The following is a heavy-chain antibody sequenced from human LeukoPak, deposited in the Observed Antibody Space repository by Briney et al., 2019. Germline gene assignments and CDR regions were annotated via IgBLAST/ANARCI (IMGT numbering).Heavy chain of an antibody. J-gene: IGHJ6*02. Sequence: SETLSLTCAVYGGSFSGYYWSWIRQPPGKGLEWIGEINHSGSTNYNPSLKSRVTISVDTSKNQFSLKLSSVTAADTAVYYCARLTDSSSWFGPYYYGMDVWGQGTTVTVSS. CDR1: GGSFSGYY. CDR3: ARLTDSSSWFGPYYYGMDV. CDR2: INHSGST. V-gene: IGHV4-34*01. D-gene: IGHD6-13*01.